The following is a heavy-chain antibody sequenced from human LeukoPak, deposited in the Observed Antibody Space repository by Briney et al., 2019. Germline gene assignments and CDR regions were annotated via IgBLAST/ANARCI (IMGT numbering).Heavy chain of an antibody. CDR2: IYSGGST. Sequence: GGSLRLSCAAPGFTFSDYWMSWVRQAPGKGLEWVSVIYSGGSTYYADSVEGRFTVSRDNSKNTLYLEMRSLRAEDTAVYYCASSSSLEQWLAPFDYWGQGTLVTVSS. J-gene: IGHJ4*02. D-gene: IGHD6-19*01. V-gene: IGHV3-53*01. CDR1: GFTFSDYW. CDR3: ASSSSLEQWLAPFDY.